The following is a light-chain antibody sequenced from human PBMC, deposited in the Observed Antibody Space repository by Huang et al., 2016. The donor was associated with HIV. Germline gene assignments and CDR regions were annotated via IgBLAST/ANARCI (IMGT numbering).Light chain of an antibody. CDR1: QGISKS. J-gene: IGKJ1*01. Sequence: DIQMTQSPSSLSASVGDRVTIICRASQGISKSLAWYQQKPGKAPKLLLYATSKLESGVPSSLSGSGSGTQYTLTISTLQPEELATYYCQQYQSVPWTFGQGTKVAI. V-gene: IGKV1-NL1*01. CDR3: QQYQSVPWT. CDR2: ATS.